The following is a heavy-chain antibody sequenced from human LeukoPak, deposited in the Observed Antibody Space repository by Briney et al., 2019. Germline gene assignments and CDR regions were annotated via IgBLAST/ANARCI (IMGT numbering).Heavy chain of an antibody. CDR1: GFTFSSYA. CDR2: ISGSGGST. V-gene: IGHV3-23*01. J-gene: IGHJ6*02. CDR3: ASTVGTSYYYYGTDV. Sequence: GGSLRLSCAASGFTFSSYAMSWVRQAPGKGLEWVSAISGSGGSTYYADSVKGRFTISRDNSKNTLYLQMNSLRAEDTAVYYCASTVGTSYYYYGTDVWGQGTTVTVSS. D-gene: IGHD3-10*01.